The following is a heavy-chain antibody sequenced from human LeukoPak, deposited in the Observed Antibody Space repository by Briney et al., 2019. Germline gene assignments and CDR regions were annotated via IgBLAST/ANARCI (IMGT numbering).Heavy chain of an antibody. CDR3: ARWGYSSSWYERNWFDP. CDR1: GGSISSYY. Sequence: SETLSLTCTVSGGSISSYYWSWIRQPPGKGLEWIGYIYYSGSTNYNPSLKSRVTISVDTSKNQFSLKLSSVTAADTAVYYCARWGYSSSWYERNWFDPWGQGTLVTVSS. V-gene: IGHV4-59*01. D-gene: IGHD6-13*01. J-gene: IGHJ5*02. CDR2: IYYSGST.